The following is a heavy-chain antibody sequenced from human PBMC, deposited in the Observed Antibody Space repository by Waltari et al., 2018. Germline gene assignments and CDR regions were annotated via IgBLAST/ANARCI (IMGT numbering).Heavy chain of an antibody. Sequence: EVQLVESGGGLVQPGGSLRLSCAASGFDFSNSDMNWFRQAPGKGLEWISYISGRTGVKYHADSVKGRFTISRDIAKNSVQLQMNSLRAEDTALYYCTGGHHDYWGQGTLVTVSS. CDR1: GFDFSNSD. V-gene: IGHV3-48*01. CDR2: ISGRTGVK. J-gene: IGHJ4*02. CDR3: TGGHHDY.